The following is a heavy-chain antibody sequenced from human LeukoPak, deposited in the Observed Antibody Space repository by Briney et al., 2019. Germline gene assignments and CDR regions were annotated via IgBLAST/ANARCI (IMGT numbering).Heavy chain of an antibody. CDR3: ARDAGGAWPFDY. Sequence: GGSLRLSCAASGFAFSNTGMTWVRQARGRGLECVSTISPTGEGTHYADSVKGRFTISRDNSKNTLSLEMNSLRADDTATYYCARDAGGAWPFDYWGQGTRVIVSS. CDR2: ISPTGEGT. D-gene: IGHD4-17*01. J-gene: IGHJ4*02. V-gene: IGHV3-23*01. CDR1: GFAFSNTG.